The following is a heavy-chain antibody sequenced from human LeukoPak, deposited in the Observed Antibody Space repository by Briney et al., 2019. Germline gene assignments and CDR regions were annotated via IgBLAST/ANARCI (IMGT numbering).Heavy chain of an antibody. CDR1: GGSISPYY. CDR3: ARGPPGGQFDP. Sequence: SGPTLVKPSETLSLTCTVSGGSISPYYWSWIRQTPGKGLEWIGYIYYGGSTNYNPSLKSRVTISVDASKNQFSLKLTSVTAADTAIYYCARGPPGGQFDPWGQGTLVTVSS. D-gene: IGHD3-10*01. V-gene: IGHV4-59*01. CDR2: IYYGGST. J-gene: IGHJ5*02.